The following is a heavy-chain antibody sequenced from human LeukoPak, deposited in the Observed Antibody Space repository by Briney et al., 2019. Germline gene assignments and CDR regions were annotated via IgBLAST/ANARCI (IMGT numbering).Heavy chain of an antibody. J-gene: IGHJ6*02. CDR1: GGSFSGYY. V-gene: IGHV4-34*01. Sequence: NPSETLSLTCAVYGGSFSGYYWSWIRQPPGKGLEWIGEINHSGSTNYNPSLKSRVTISVDTSKNQFSLKLSSVTAADTAVYYCARQFRYCSGGSCYGYYYGMDVWGQGTTVTVSS. D-gene: IGHD2-15*01. CDR2: INHSGST. CDR3: ARQFRYCSGGSCYGYYYGMDV.